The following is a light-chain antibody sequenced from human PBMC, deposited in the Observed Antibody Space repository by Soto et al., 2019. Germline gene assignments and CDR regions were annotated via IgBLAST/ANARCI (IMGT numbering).Light chain of an antibody. CDR2: DVS. J-gene: IGLJ1*01. CDR3: RSYAGSSFV. V-gene: IGLV2-11*01. CDR1: SSDVGGYNY. Sequence: QSALTQPRSVSGSPGQSVTISCTGTSSDVGGYNYVSWYQQHPGKDPKLMIYDVSKRPSGVPDRFSGSKSGNTASLTISGLQAEDEADYYCRSYAGSSFVFGAGNKLTVL.